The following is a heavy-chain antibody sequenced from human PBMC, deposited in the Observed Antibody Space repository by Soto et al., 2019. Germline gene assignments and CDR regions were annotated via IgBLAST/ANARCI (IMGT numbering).Heavy chain of an antibody. Sequence: SETLSLTVAVYGGSFSGYYWSWIRRPPGPGLEWIGERNHSGSTNYNPSLKSRVTISVDTSKNQFSLKLSSVTAADTAVYYCARGRRYSGSYYIGPYYYYGMDVWGQGTTVT. CDR3: ARGRRYSGSYYIGPYYYYGMDV. CDR1: GGSFSGYY. D-gene: IGHD1-26*01. V-gene: IGHV4-34*01. CDR2: RNHSGST. J-gene: IGHJ6*02.